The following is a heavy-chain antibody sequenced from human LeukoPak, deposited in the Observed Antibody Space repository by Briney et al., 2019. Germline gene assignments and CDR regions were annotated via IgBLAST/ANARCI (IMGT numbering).Heavy chain of an antibody. Sequence: PSETLSLTCAVYGGSFSGYYWSWIRQPPGKGLEWIGEINHSGSTNYNPSLKSRVTISVDTSENQFSLKLSSVTAADTAVYYCARDSSGWFRIDYWGQGTLVTVSS. D-gene: IGHD6-19*01. CDR2: INHSGST. CDR3: ARDSSGWFRIDY. CDR1: GGSFSGYY. V-gene: IGHV4-34*01. J-gene: IGHJ4*02.